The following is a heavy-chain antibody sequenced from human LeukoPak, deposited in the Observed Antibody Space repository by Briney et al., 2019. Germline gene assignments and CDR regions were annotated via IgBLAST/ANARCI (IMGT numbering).Heavy chain of an antibody. CDR1: GGTFSSYA. V-gene: IGHV1-69*04. CDR3: ARELITIFGVGRYYYYGMDV. D-gene: IGHD3-3*01. CDR2: IIPILGIA. J-gene: IGHJ6*02. Sequence: SVKVSCKASGGTFSSYAISWVRQAPGQGLEWMGRIIPILGIANYAQKLQGRVTITADKSTSTAYMELSSLRSEDTAVYYCARELITIFGVGRYYYYGMDVWGQGTTVTVSS.